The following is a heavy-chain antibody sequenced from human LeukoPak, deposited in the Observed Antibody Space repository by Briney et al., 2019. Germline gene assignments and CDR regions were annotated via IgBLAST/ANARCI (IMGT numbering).Heavy chain of an antibody. Sequence: SETLSLTCTVSGGSISSYYWSWIRQPPGKGLEWIGYIYYSGTTNYNPSLKSRVTISVDTSKNQFSLKLSSVTAADTAVYYCARGYKYYFDYWGQGTLVTVSS. J-gene: IGHJ4*02. CDR3: ARGYKYYFDY. CDR2: IYYSGTT. D-gene: IGHD1-1*01. CDR1: GGSISSYY. V-gene: IGHV4-59*12.